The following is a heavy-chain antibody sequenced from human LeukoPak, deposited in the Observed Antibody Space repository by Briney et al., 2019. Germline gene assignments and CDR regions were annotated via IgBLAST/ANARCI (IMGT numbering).Heavy chain of an antibody. V-gene: IGHV3-21*01. J-gene: IGHJ6*03. CDR1: GFTFSSYA. Sequence: TAGGSLRLSCAASGFTFSSYAMSWVRQAPGKGPEWVSSITSSSSYIYYADSVKGRFTISRDNARNSLYLQMNSLRAEDTALYYCARDGDTVLTRGYYYYMDVWGKGTTVTVSS. D-gene: IGHD4-23*01. CDR2: ITSSSSYI. CDR3: ARDGDTVLTRGYYYYMDV.